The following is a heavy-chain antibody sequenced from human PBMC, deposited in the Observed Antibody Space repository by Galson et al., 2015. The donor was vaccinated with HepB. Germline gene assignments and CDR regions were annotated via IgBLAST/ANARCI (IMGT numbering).Heavy chain of an antibody. Sequence: LRLSCAASGFTFSSYAMHWVRQAPGKGLEWVAVISYDGSNKYYADSVKGRFTISRDNSKNTLYLQMNSLRAEDTAVYYCARDWKVVVPAAQFDYWGQGTLVTVSS. V-gene: IGHV3-30*04. D-gene: IGHD2-2*01. CDR1: GFTFSSYA. CDR3: ARDWKVVVPAAQFDY. CDR2: ISYDGSNK. J-gene: IGHJ4*02.